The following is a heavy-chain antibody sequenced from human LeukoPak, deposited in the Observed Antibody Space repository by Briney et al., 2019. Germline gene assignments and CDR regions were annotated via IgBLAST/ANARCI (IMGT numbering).Heavy chain of an antibody. CDR1: GFTFSSIS. CDR2: ISGSGGST. Sequence: GGSLRLSCEASGFTFSSISMNWVRQAPGKGLEWVSAISGSGGSTYYADSVKGRFTISRDNSKNTLYLQMNSLRAEDTAVYYCAKDAVVAATPNNWFDPWGQGTLVTVSS. D-gene: IGHD2-15*01. V-gene: IGHV3-23*01. J-gene: IGHJ5*02. CDR3: AKDAVVAATPNNWFDP.